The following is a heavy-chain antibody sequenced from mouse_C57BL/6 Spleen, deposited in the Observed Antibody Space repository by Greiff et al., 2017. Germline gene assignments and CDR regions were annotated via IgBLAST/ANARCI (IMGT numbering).Heavy chain of an antibody. CDR1: GFSLTSYG. CDR2: IWGDGST. Sequence: VKVEESGPGLVAPSQSLSITCTVSGFSLTSYGVSWVRQPPGKGLEWLGVIWGDGSTNYHSALISRLSISKDNSKSQVFLKLNSLQADDTATYYCARGGDGDWYFDVWGTGTTVTVSS. J-gene: IGHJ1*03. CDR3: ARGGDGDWYFDV. V-gene: IGHV2-3*01. D-gene: IGHD3-3*01.